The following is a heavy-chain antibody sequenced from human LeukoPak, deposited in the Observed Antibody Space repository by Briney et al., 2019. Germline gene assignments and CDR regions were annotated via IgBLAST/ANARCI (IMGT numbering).Heavy chain of an antibody. D-gene: IGHD6-13*01. CDR2: IIPILGIA. Sequence: VASVRVSCKASGGTFSSYAISWVRQAPGQGLEWMGRIIPILGIANYAQKFQGRVTITADKSTSTAYMELSSLRSEDTAVYYCARGQQLVRAHPFDYWGQGTLVTVSS. CDR3: ARGQQLVRAHPFDY. V-gene: IGHV1-69*04. CDR1: GGTFSSYA. J-gene: IGHJ4*02.